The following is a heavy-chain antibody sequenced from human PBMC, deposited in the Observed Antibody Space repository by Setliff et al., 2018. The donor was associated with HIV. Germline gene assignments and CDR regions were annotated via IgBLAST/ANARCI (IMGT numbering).Heavy chain of an antibody. CDR1: GATFSTYT. CDR3: ASLYGSGSYYPQSGAYYYYGMDV. CDR2: IIPILGTADA. D-gene: IGHD3-10*01. J-gene: IGHJ6*02. Sequence: ASVKVSCKASGATFSTYTINWVRQAPGQGLEWMGGIIPILGTADANYPRKFQGRVTITADESTTTVYMEMSRLTSEDTAIYYCASLYGSGSYYPQSGAYYYYGMDVWGQGTTVTVSS. V-gene: IGHV1-69*13.